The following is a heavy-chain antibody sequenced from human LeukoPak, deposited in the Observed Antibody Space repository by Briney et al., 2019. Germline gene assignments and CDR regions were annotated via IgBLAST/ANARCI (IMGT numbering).Heavy chain of an antibody. Sequence: GGSLRLSCAASGFTFSSYSMNWVRQAPGKGLEWVSYISSSSSTIYYADSVKGRFTISRDNAKNSLYLQMNSLRAEDTAVYYCARDRPYNWNYVFDYWGQGTLVTVSS. V-gene: IGHV3-48*01. CDR1: GFTFSSYS. D-gene: IGHD1-7*01. J-gene: IGHJ4*02. CDR2: ISSSSSTI. CDR3: ARDRPYNWNYVFDY.